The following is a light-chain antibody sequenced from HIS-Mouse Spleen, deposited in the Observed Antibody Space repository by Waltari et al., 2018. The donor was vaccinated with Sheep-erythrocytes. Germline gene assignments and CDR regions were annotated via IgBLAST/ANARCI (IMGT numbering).Light chain of an antibody. J-gene: IGLJ2*01. V-gene: IGLV2-11*01. CDR2: DVS. CDR1: SRAGGGYNS. CDR3: CSYAGSYTVV. Sequence: QSALTQPRSVSGSPGQSVTISCTGTSRAGGGYNSVSWYQQHPGKAPKLMIYDVSKRPSGVPDRFSGSKSGNTASLTISGLQAEDEADYYCCSYAGSYTVVFGGGTKLTVL.